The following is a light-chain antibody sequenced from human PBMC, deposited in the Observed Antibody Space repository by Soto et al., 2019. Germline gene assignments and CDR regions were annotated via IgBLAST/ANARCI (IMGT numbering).Light chain of an antibody. J-gene: IGKJ1*01. V-gene: IGKV1-5*01. CDR3: QQSSSTPWT. Sequence: DIQMTQAPSTLSASLGDRVTITCRASQSISNWLAWYQQKAGKVPKLLIYDASTLASGVPSRFSGSGSGTEFTLTISSLQPDDFATFYCQQSSSTPWTFGQGTKVDIK. CDR2: DAS. CDR1: QSISNW.